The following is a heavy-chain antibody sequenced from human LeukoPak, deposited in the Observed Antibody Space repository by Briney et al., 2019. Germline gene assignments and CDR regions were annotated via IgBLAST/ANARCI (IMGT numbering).Heavy chain of an antibody. CDR2: IWYDGSNK. CDR1: GFTFSRYG. D-gene: IGHD4-17*01. V-gene: IGHV3-33*06. Sequence: QPGRSLRLSCAASGFTFSRYGMHWVRQAPGKGLECVAVIWYDGSNKYYADSVKGRFTISRDNSKNTLYLQMNSLRAEDTAVYYCAKNGDYSFDYWGQGTLVTVSS. J-gene: IGHJ4*02. CDR3: AKNGDYSFDY.